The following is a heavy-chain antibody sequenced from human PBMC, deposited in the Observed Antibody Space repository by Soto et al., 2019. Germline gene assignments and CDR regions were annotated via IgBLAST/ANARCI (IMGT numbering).Heavy chain of an antibody. D-gene: IGHD1-26*01. CDR2: IYSSGSA. CDR1: GCSLYTSG. Sequence: LETLSLSCPASGCSLYTSGWTWLRPAAGKGLEWIGHIYSSGSANYNPSLKSRVSMSVDTSKNQFSLKLNSVTAADTAVYYCATIVGANDHWGQGALVPVSS. J-gene: IGHJ4*02. V-gene: IGHV4-4*07. CDR3: ATIVGANDH.